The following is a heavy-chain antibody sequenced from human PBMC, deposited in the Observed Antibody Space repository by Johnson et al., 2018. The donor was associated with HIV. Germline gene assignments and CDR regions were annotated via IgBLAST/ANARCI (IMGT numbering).Heavy chain of an antibody. V-gene: IGHV3-66*01. D-gene: IGHD2-15*01. CDR1: GFTFDDYG. CDR2: IYADGGT. Sequence: VQLVESGGGVVRPGGSLRLSCAASGFTFDDYGMSWVRQAPGKGLEWVAVIYADGGTYYPDAVKARFTISSDRSENTPYLQMNSLRAEDTAMYYCARDRAYHCSGGSCSHVFDIWGQGTMVTVSS. CDR3: ARDRAYHCSGGSCSHVFDI. J-gene: IGHJ3*02.